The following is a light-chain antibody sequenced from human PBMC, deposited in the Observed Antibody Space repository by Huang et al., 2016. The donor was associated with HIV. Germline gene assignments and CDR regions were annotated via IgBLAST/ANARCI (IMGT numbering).Light chain of an antibody. CDR1: QDITNF. Sequence: IQMTQSPPSLSASIGDRVTLTCRASQDITNFLAWVQQKPGGVPTLLIYAASTLQSGVPSRFSGSGSGTDFTLTITSLQPEDVGTYYCQKYNSAPRTFGQGTRVEVK. CDR2: AAS. V-gene: IGKV1-27*01. J-gene: IGKJ1*01. CDR3: QKYNSAPRT.